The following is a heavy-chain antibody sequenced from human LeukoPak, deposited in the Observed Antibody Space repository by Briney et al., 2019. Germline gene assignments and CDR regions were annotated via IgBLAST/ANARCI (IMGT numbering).Heavy chain of an antibody. V-gene: IGHV4-59*01. D-gene: IGHD1-26*01. CDR2: IYYSGST. CDR3: ARGRLRGELLGY. CDR1: GGSISSYY. J-gene: IGHJ4*02. Sequence: PSETLSLTCTVSGGSISSYYWSWIRQPPGKGLEWIGYIYYSGSTNYNPSLKSRVTISVDTSKNQFSLKLSSVTAADTAVYYCARGRLRGELLGYWGQGTLVTVSS.